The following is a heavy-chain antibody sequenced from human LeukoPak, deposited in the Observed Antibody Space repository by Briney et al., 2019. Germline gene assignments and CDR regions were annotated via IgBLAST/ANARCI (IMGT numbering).Heavy chain of an antibody. CDR1: GASISSGSYY. J-gene: IGHJ6*03. V-gene: IGHV4-61*02. D-gene: IGHD6-13*01. CDR2: IYTSGIT. Sequence: SETLSLTCTVSGASISSGSYYWSWIRQPAGKGLEWIGRIYTSGITNYNPSLKSRVTISVDTSKNQFSLKLSSVTAADTAVYYYARGGYLSGYLDVWGKGTTVTVSS. CDR3: ARGGYLSGYLDV.